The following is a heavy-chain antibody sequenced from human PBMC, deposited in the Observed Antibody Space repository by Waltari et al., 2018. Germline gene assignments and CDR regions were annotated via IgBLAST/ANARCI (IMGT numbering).Heavy chain of an antibody. D-gene: IGHD2-15*01. J-gene: IGHJ6*02. V-gene: IGHV4-34*02. CDR2: INHAGYT. Sequence: QVQLQQWGAGLLQSSETLSLTCAVDGGPFSGYYWGLVRPPPGKGLEWIGEINHAGYTNHNPSLRSRVTMSADTSKSQCALKLNSVTAADTAVYYCVRLEDCTGPGGHCYSGDPFALDVWGQGTTVTVSS. CDR1: GGPFSGYY. CDR3: VRLEDCTGPGGHCYSGDPFALDV.